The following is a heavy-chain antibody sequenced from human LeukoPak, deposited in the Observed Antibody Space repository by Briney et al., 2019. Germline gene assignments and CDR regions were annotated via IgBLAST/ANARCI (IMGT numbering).Heavy chain of an antibody. D-gene: IGHD6-13*01. CDR2: IYYSGST. Sequence: SETLSLTCTVSGGSISSSSYYWGWIRQPPGKGLEWIGSIYYSGSTYYNPSLKSRVTISVDTSKNQFSLKLSSVTAADTAVYYCARPIAAAGDPFDYTGQGTLVTVSS. V-gene: IGHV4-39*01. CDR3: ARPIAAAGDPFDY. CDR1: GGSISSSSYY. J-gene: IGHJ4*02.